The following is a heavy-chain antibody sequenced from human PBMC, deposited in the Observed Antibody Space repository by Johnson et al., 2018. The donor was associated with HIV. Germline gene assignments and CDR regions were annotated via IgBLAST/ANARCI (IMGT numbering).Heavy chain of an antibody. Sequence: QVQLVESGGGVVQPGGSLRLSCAASRFTFSSYAMSWVRQAPGKGLEWVALIWYDGSNKYYADSVKGRFTISRDNSKNMVYLQMNSLRVEDTALYYCAKDTGAYYYDSSGYWDAFDIWGQGTMVTVSS. CDR2: IWYDGSNK. CDR3: AKDTGAYYYDSSGYWDAFDI. D-gene: IGHD3-22*01. CDR1: RFTFSSYA. J-gene: IGHJ3*02. V-gene: IGHV3-30*02.